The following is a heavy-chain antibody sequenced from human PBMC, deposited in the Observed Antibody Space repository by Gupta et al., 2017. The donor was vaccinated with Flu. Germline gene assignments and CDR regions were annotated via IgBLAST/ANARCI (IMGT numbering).Heavy chain of an antibody. D-gene: IGHD6-19*01. CDR2: ISYDGSNT. J-gene: IGHJ4*02. CDR3: AKDSLWAAVLGTLDY. CDR1: GFTFSGFG. Sequence: QVQLVESGGGVVQPGRALRLSCAASGFTFSGFGMHWVRQAPGRGLEWVAVISYDGSNTYYADSVKGRFTISRDISRNTLYLQMNSLRPEDTAVYYCAKDSLWAAVLGTLDYWGQGTLVTVSS. V-gene: IGHV3-30*18.